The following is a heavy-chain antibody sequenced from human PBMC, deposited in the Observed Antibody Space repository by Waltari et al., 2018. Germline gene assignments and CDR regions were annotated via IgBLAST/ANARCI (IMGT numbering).Heavy chain of an antibody. CDR1: GYSISSDYY. Sequence: QVQLQESGPGLVKPSETLSLTCVVSGYSISSDYYGGWIRQPPGKGLEWIGSIHYGGTTYFNPSLKSRVTMSVDTSKNQFSLKLTSVTAADTAVYYCARGYTTTWYGVGFWGQGTL. CDR2: IHYGGTT. D-gene: IGHD6-13*01. J-gene: IGHJ4*02. V-gene: IGHV4-38-2*01. CDR3: ARGYTTTWYGVGF.